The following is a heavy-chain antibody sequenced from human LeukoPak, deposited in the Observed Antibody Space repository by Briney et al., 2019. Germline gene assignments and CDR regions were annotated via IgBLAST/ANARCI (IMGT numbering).Heavy chain of an antibody. V-gene: IGHV3-30*04. J-gene: IGHJ4*02. CDR3: ASGIERITMIVADRIFDY. D-gene: IGHD3-22*01. Sequence: GGSLRLSCAASGFTFSSYAMHWVRQAPGKGLEWVAVISYDGSNKYYADSVKGRFTISRDNSKNTLYLQMNSLRAEDTAVYYCASGIERITMIVADRIFDYWGQGTLVTVSS. CDR1: GFTFSSYA. CDR2: ISYDGSNK.